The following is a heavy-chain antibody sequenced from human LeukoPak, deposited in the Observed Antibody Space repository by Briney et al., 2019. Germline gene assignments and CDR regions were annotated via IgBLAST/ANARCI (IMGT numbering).Heavy chain of an antibody. J-gene: IGHJ4*02. CDR1: GFTFSSYA. CDR2: ISYDGSNK. CDR3: ASGPHLQYYFDY. Sequence: PGRSLRLSCAASGFTFSSYAMHWVRQAPGKGLEWVAVISYDGSNKYYADSVKGRFTISRDNSKNTLYLQMNSLRAEDTAVYYCASGPHLQYYFDYWGQGTLVTVSS. V-gene: IGHV3-30-3*01. D-gene: IGHD5-24*01.